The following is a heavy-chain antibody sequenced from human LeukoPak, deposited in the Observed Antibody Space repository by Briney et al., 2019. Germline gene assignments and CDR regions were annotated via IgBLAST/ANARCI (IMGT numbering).Heavy chain of an antibody. J-gene: IGHJ4*02. V-gene: IGHV3-7*01. CDR3: AKYSGYNLEY. D-gene: IGHD5-12*01. CDR2: IRQDGGEK. CDR1: GFTFGTYW. Sequence: GGSLRLSCTASGFTFGTYWMSWVRQAPGKGLEWVANIRQDGGEKYYVDSVKGRFTISRDNSKNSVYLQMNSLRDDDTGIYYCAKYSGYNLEYWGQGTLVTVSP.